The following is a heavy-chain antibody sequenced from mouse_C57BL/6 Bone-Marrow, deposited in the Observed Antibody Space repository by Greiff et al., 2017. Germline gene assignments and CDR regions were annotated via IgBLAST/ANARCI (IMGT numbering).Heavy chain of an antibody. CDR1: GYTFTSYW. CDR2: IHPNSGST. J-gene: IGHJ2*01. V-gene: IGHV1-64*01. CDR3: ARSDYGGY. Sequence: QVQLQQPGAELVKPGASVKLSCKASGYTFTSYWMHWVKQRPGQGLEWIGMIHPNSGSTNYNEKFKSKDTLTVDKSSSTAYMRLSSLTSEDSAVYYCARSDYGGYWGQGTTLTVSS. D-gene: IGHD1-1*02.